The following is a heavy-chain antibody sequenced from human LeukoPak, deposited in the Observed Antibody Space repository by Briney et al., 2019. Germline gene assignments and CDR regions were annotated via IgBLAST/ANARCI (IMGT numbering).Heavy chain of an antibody. V-gene: IGHV3-30*02. J-gene: IGHJ6*04. Sequence: PGGSLRLSCAASGFTFSSYTMNWVRQAPGRGLEWVAFIRYDGSNKYYGDSVKGRFTISRDNSNHTLYLQMNSLRAEDTAVYYCAKDSSYYASGTMDVWGKGTTVTISP. D-gene: IGHD3-10*01. CDR2: IRYDGSNK. CDR1: GFTFSSYT. CDR3: AKDSSYYASGTMDV.